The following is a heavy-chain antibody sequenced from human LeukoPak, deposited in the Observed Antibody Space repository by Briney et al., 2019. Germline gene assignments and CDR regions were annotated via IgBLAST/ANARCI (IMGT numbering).Heavy chain of an antibody. CDR2: IYHSGDI. V-gene: IGHV4-38-2*02. CDR3: ARAGERGRNGYDDAFDI. J-gene: IGHJ3*02. D-gene: IGHD6-13*01. Sequence: SETLSLTCTVSSYSISSGYYWGWIRQPPGKGLEWIGSIYHSGDIYYNPSLKSRVTISIDTSKNQFSLKLSSVTAADTAIYYCARAGERGRNGYDDAFDIWGQGTVVTVSS. CDR1: SYSISSGYY.